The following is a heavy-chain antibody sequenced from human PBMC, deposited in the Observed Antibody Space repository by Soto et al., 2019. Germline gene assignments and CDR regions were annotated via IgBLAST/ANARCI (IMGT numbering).Heavy chain of an antibody. CDR2: INPSGGST. V-gene: IGHV1-46*01. CDR1: GYTFTSYY. CDR3: ARVLAAADPLRYYYYGMDV. J-gene: IGHJ6*02. D-gene: IGHD6-13*01. Sequence: ASVKVSCKASGYTFTSYYMHWVRQAPGQGLEWMGIINPSGGSTSYAQKFQGRVTMTRDTSTSTVYMELSSLRSEDTAVYYCARVLAAADPLRYYYYGMDVWGRGTTVTVSS.